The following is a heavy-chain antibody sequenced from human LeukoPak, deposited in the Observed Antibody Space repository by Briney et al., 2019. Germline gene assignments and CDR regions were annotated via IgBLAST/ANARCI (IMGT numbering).Heavy chain of an antibody. D-gene: IGHD5-12*01. V-gene: IGHV3-33*08. CDR1: GFTFSSYA. CDR3: ARDGLRQASGFDY. Sequence: GGSLRLSCAASGFTFSSYAMSWVRQAPGKGLEWVTVIWYDGSNKYYADSVKGRFTISRDNSKNTLYLQMNSLRAEDTAVYYCARDGLRQASGFDYWGQGTLVTVSS. J-gene: IGHJ4*02. CDR2: IWYDGSNK.